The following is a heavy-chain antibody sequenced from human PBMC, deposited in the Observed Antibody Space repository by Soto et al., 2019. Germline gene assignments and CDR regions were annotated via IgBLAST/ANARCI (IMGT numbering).Heavy chain of an antibody. CDR2: INHSGST. CDR1: GVSFSGYY. J-gene: IGHJ4*02. V-gene: IGHV4-34*01. Sequence: SETLSLTCAVYGVSFSGYYWSWIRQPPGKGLEWIGEINHSGSTNYNPSLKSRVTISVDTSKNQFSLKLSSVTAADTAVYYCARGRWDAIGVVLYYFDYWGQGTLVTVSS. D-gene: IGHD3-3*01. CDR3: ARGRWDAIGVVLYYFDY.